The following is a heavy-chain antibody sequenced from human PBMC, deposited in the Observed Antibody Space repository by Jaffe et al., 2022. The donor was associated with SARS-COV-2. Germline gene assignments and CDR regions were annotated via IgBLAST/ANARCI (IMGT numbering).Heavy chain of an antibody. J-gene: IGHJ4*02. CDR1: GFTVSSNY. D-gene: IGHD5-18*01. Sequence: EVQLVESGGGLIQPGGSLRLSCAASGFTVSSNYMTWVRQAPGKGLEWVSIIYSSGSTYYADSVKGRFTISRDNSKNTVHLQMNSLRAEDTAVYYCAREDDSYGLVPHCWGQGTLVTVSS. V-gene: IGHV3-53*01. CDR2: IYSSGST. CDR3: AREDDSYGLVPHC.